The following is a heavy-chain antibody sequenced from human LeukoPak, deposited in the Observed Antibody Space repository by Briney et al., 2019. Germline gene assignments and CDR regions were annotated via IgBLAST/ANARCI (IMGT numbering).Heavy chain of an antibody. D-gene: IGHD4-17*01. CDR1: GDPITSDNYY. J-gene: IGHJ4*02. CDR3: AMVVAHNYGDQGLDS. CDR2: SRSGGGLA. Sequence: SETLSLTCTVSGDPITSDNYYWSCIRQHSEKGLEWLAYSRSGGGLAFYYPSLKSRLHLSLFTSQNQFSLQVTSMTAADTAVYYCAMVVAHNYGDQGLDSWGQGILVTVSS. V-gene: IGHV4-31*03.